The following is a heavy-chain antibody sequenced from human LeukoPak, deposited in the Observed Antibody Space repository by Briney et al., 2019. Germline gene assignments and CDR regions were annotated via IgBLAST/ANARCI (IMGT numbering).Heavy chain of an antibody. V-gene: IGHV6-1*01. CDR2: TYYRSKWYN. CDR3: ARAYGDYDLINWFDP. J-gene: IGHJ5*02. CDR1: GDSVSSNSAA. D-gene: IGHD4-17*01. Sequence: SQTLSLTCAISGDSVSSNSAAWNWIRQSPSRGLEWLGRTYYRSKWYNDYAVSVKSRITINPDTSKNQSSLQLNSVTPEDTAVYYCARAYGDYDLINWFDPWGQGTLVTVSS.